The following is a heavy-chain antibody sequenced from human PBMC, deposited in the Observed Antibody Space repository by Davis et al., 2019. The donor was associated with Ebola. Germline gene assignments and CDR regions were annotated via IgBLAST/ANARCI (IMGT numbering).Heavy chain of an antibody. CDR1: GGSISSYY. J-gene: IGHJ4*02. V-gene: IGHV4-59*01. D-gene: IGHD5-18*01. CDR2: IYYSGST. Sequence: SETLSLTCTVSGGSISSYYWSWIRQPPGKGLEWIGYIYYSGSTNYNPSLKSRVTISVDTSKNQFSLKPSSVTAADTAVYYCARGASRIQLWSHPFFDYWGQGTLVTVSS. CDR3: ARGASRIQLWSHPFFDY.